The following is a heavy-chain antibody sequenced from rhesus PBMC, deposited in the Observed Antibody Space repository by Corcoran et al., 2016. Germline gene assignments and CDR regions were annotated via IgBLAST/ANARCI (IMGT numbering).Heavy chain of an antibody. CDR2: IYGSGSST. J-gene: IGHJ4*01. CDR1: GGSISSSY. D-gene: IGHD5-36*01. Sequence: QLLLQESGPGLVKPSETLSVTCAVSGGSISSSYWSWIRQAPGKGLDWIGYIYGSGSSTNYNPSLKSRVNLSVDTSKNQLSRKLSAVTAADTAVYYCASAQDIAGSRYFDYWGQGVLVTVSS. CDR3: ASAQDIAGSRYFDY. V-gene: IGHV4-169*02.